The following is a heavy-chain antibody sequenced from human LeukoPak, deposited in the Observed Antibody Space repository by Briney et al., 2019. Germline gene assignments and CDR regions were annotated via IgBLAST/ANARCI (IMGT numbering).Heavy chain of an antibody. J-gene: IGHJ3*02. CDR3: ARGLIDYGDGPGSWRTTYDAFDI. Sequence: SETLSLTCTVSGGSISSGSYYWNWIPQPAGKGLEWIGRIYTSGSTNYNPSRKSRVTISVDTSKNQFSLKLSSVTAADTAVYYCARGLIDYGDGPGSWRTTYDAFDIWGQGTMVTVSS. V-gene: IGHV4-61*02. D-gene: IGHD4-17*01. CDR2: IYTSGST. CDR1: GGSISSGSYY.